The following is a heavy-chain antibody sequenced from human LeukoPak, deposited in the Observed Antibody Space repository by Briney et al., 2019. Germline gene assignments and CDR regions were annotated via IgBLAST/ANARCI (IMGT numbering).Heavy chain of an antibody. Sequence: GGSLRLSCAASGFTVSSNYMSWVRQAPGKGLEWVSVIYSGGSTYYADSVKGRFTISRDNPKNTLYLQMNSLRAEDTAVYYCARVGNYYYYMDVWGKGTTVTVSS. CDR2: IYSGGST. CDR3: ARVGNYYYYMDV. J-gene: IGHJ6*03. D-gene: IGHD6-13*01. CDR1: GFTVSSNY. V-gene: IGHV3-53*01.